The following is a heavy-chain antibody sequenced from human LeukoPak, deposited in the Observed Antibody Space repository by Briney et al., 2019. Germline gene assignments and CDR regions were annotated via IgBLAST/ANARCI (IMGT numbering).Heavy chain of an antibody. CDR2: INHSGST. V-gene: IGHV4-34*01. CDR3: ARRPLDILTGRNPDPPYYFDY. D-gene: IGHD3-9*01. CDR1: GGSFSGYY. J-gene: IGHJ4*02. Sequence: TPSETLSLTCAVYGGSFSGYYWSWIRQPPGKGLEWIGEINHSGSTNYNPSLKSRVTISVNTSKNQFSLKVSSVTDADTAVYYCARRPLDILTGRNPDPPYYFDYWGQGTLVTVSS.